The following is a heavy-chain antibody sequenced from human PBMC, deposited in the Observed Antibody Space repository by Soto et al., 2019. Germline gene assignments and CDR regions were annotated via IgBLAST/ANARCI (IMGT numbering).Heavy chain of an antibody. D-gene: IGHD2-21*02. CDR3: AREVVTAGLASGWFDP. CDR1: GGTFSSYA. Sequence: SVKVSCKASGGTFSSYAISWVRQAPGQGLEWMGGIIPIFGTANYAQKFQGRVTITADESTSTAYMGLSSLRSEDTAVYYCAREVVTAGLASGWFDPWGQGTLVTVSS. CDR2: IIPIFGTA. J-gene: IGHJ5*02. V-gene: IGHV1-69*13.